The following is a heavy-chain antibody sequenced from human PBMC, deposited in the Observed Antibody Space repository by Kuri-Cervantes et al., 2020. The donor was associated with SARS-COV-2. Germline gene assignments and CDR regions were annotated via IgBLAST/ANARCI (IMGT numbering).Heavy chain of an antibody. D-gene: IGHD4-11*01. V-gene: IGHV2-70*11. J-gene: IGHJ4*02. Sequence: SGPTLVKPTETLTLTRTVSGFSLSNARMGVSWIRQPPGKALEWLARIDWDDDKYYNTSLKTRLTISKDTSKNQVVLTMTNMDPVDTATYYCVRIRAATVIADYWGQGTLVTVSS. CDR2: IDWDDDK. CDR3: VRIRAATVIADY. CDR1: GFSLSNARMG.